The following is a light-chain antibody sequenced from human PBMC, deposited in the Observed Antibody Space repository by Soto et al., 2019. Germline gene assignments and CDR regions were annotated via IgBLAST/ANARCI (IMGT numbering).Light chain of an antibody. Sequence: DIQMTQSPSSLSASVGDRVTITCQASQDITNFLNWYQQKPGKAPKLLIYDASKLETGVPSRFSGSGYGTDFNFTISSLQTEDIATYYCQQYDILPVKVFGQGTKVEIK. V-gene: IGKV1-33*01. CDR2: DAS. CDR3: QQYDILPVKV. J-gene: IGKJ2*01. CDR1: QDITNF.